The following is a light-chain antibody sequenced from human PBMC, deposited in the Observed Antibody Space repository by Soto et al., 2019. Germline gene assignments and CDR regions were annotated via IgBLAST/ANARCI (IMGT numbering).Light chain of an antibody. CDR3: QQYGSSST. CDR1: QSVSSSY. Sequence: EIVLTQSPGTLSLSPGERATLSCRASQSVSSSYLAWYQQKPGQAPRLLIYVASSRATGIPDRFSGSGSGTDFTLTISRLEPEDCAVYYCQQYGSSSTFGQGTRLEIK. V-gene: IGKV3-20*01. CDR2: VAS. J-gene: IGKJ5*01.